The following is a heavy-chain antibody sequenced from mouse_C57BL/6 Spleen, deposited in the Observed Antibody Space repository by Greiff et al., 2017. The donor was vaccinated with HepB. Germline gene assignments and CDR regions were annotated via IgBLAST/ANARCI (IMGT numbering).Heavy chain of an antibody. D-gene: IGHD2-4*01. V-gene: IGHV1-26*01. CDR1: GYTFTDYY. CDR2: INPNNGGT. Sequence: EVKLQQSGPELVKPGASVKISCKASGYTFTDYYMNWVKQSHGKSLEWIGDINPNNGGTSYNQKFKGKATLTVDKSSSTAYMELRSLTSEDSAVYYCARRFMIDYAMDYWGQGTSVTVSS. J-gene: IGHJ4*01. CDR3: ARRFMIDYAMDY.